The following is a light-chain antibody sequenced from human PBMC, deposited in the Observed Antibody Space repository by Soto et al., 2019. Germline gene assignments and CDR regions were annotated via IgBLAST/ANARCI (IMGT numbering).Light chain of an antibody. CDR1: QSVRSSN. J-gene: IGKJ4*01. V-gene: IGKV3-20*01. CDR2: GAS. CDR3: QQYGSSPLT. Sequence: EIVLTQSPGTLPLSPGERATLSCRASQSVRSSNLAWYQQKPGQAPRLLINGASSRATGIPDRFSGSGSGTDFTLTISRLEPEDFAVYYCQQYGSSPLTFGGGTKVEI.